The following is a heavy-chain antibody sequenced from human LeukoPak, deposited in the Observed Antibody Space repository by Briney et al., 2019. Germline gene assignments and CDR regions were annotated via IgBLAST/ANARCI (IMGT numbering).Heavy chain of an antibody. D-gene: IGHD4-17*01. V-gene: IGHV4-61*02. CDR1: GGSISSGSYY. J-gene: IGHJ6*03. Sequence: PSQTLSLTCTVSGGSISSGSYYWSWIRQPAGEGLEWIGRIYTSGSTNYTPTLKSRATMSVDTSKNQFSMKLSSVTAADTAVYYCARTTRLYYYYYMDVWGKGTTVTISS. CDR2: IYTSGST. CDR3: ARTTRLYYYYYMDV.